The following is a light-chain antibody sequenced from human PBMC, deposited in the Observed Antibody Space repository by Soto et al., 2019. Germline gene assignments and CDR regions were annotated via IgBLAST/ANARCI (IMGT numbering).Light chain of an antibody. CDR1: QSVGTY. J-gene: IGKJ4*01. Sequence: EIVLTQSPATLSLSPGERATLSCRASQSVGTYLAWYQQKPGQAPRLLIYDASNRATGIPARFSGSGYWTDLTLTISGLETEDFAVYYCQQSTNWPPLTFGGGTKVEIK. V-gene: IGKV3-11*01. CDR3: QQSTNWPPLT. CDR2: DAS.